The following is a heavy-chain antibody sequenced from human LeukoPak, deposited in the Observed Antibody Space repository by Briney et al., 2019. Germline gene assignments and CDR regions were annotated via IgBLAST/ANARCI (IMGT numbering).Heavy chain of an antibody. CDR1: GFTFSSYE. J-gene: IGHJ3*02. Sequence: SLRLSCAVSGFTFSSYEMNWVRQAPGKGREWVAYIRSGCRSIYYADSVKGRFSFSRDNDKNSVSLQMNSLRAEDTAVYYCSRGSIDAYDIWGQGTMVTVSS. V-gene: IGHV3-48*03. CDR2: IRSGCRSI. D-gene: IGHD3-3*02. CDR3: SRGSIDAYDI.